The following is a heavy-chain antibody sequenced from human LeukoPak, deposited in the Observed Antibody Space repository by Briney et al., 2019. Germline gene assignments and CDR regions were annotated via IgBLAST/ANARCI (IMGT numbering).Heavy chain of an antibody. CDR2: IYHSGST. CDR3: ARHYRIAVAGLQGFDY. CDR1: GGSISSSNW. Sequence: SETLSLTCAVSGGSISSSNWWSWVRQPPGKGLEWIGEIYHSGSTNYNPSLKSRVTISVDTSKNQFSLKLSSVTAADTAVYYCARHYRIAVAGLQGFDYWGQGTLVTVSS. V-gene: IGHV4-4*02. J-gene: IGHJ4*02. D-gene: IGHD6-19*01.